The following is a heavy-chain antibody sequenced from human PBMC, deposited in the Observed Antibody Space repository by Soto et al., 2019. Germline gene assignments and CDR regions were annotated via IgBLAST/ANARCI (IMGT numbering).Heavy chain of an antibody. CDR2: ISSAGDT. D-gene: IGHD3-22*01. J-gene: IGHJ6*02. CDR3: ASDSRYYYDSSGRYGMDV. CDR1: GFTFSNYD. V-gene: IGHV3-13*01. Sequence: GGSLRLSCAASGFTFSNYDMHWVRQVTGKGLEWVSGISSAGDTYYLDSVKGRFTISREKAKNSLYLQMNSLRAEDTAVYYCASDSRYYYDSSGRYGMDVWGQGTTVTVSS.